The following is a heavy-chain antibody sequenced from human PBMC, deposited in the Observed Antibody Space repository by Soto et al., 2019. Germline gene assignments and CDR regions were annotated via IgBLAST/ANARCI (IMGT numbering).Heavy chain of an antibody. CDR1: GGTFSNFV. Sequence: SVKVSCKASGGTFSNFVISWVRQAPGQGLEWMGGSIPIFGTANYAQKFQGRVTIIADESTGTTYMELTSLRSEDTAVYYCARAPILVGETTYENYFDYWGQGTLVTVSS. CDR3: ARAPILVGETTYENYFDY. D-gene: IGHD2-21*01. CDR2: SIPIFGTA. V-gene: IGHV1-69*13. J-gene: IGHJ4*02.